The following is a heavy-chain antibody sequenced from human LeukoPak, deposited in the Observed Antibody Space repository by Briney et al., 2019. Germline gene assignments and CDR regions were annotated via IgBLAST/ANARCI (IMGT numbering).Heavy chain of an antibody. J-gene: IGHJ4*02. CDR2: ISGSGGST. CDR1: GFSFTTHA. Sequence: SGGSLRLSRVASGFSFTTHAMGWVRQAPGKGLEWVSHISGSGGSTKYSGSVKGRFTISRDNSKNTLYLQINSLRADDTAVYYCAKDQGPHSYGSGSYAPFDYWGQGTLVTVSS. V-gene: IGHV3-23*01. CDR3: AKDQGPHSYGSGSYAPFDY. D-gene: IGHD3-10*01.